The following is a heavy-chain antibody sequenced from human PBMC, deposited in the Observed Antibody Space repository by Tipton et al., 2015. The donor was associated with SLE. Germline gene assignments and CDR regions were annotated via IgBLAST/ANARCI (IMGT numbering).Heavy chain of an antibody. CDR1: GGTFSSYA. CDR3: ARDGVMCSSTSCYAAMDV. D-gene: IGHD2-2*01. Sequence: QVQLVQSGPEVKKPGSSVKVPCKASGGTFSSYAISWVRQAPGQGLEWMGGIIPIFGTANYAQKFQGRVTITADESTSTAYMELSSLRAEDTAVYYCARDGVMCSSTSCYAAMDVWGKGTTVTVSS. CDR2: IIPIFGTA. J-gene: IGHJ6*04. V-gene: IGHV1-69*01.